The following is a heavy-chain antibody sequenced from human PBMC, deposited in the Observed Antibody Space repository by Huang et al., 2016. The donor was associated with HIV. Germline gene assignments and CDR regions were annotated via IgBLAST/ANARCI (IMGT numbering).Heavy chain of an antibody. J-gene: IGHJ4*02. Sequence: VQLVESGGGVVQPGRSLRLACAASGFSLRTYGLHWVRQAPGKGLEWVAVISYDGSKKYYAHSVKGRFTISRDTSENKVYLQMNSLRHEDTAVYYCAKDGADEEWDIDYWGQGTLVTVSS. D-gene: IGHD1-26*01. CDR1: GFSLRTYG. CDR2: ISYDGSKK. V-gene: IGHV3-30*18. CDR3: AKDGADEEWDIDY.